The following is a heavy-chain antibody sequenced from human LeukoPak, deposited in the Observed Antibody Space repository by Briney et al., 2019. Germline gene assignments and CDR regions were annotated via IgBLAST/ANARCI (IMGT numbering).Heavy chain of an antibody. CDR1: GLAFDDRG. J-gene: IGHJ3*02. V-gene: IGHV3-20*04. CDR3: TREYAALGFDI. CDR2: INWNGGST. Sequence: GGSLRLSCAASGLAFDDRGMSWVRQAPGKGLEWVSGINWNGGSTAYADSVKGRFTISRDNAKKSLYLQMNSLRGEDTALYYCTREYAALGFDIWGQGTMVTVSS. D-gene: IGHD7-27*01.